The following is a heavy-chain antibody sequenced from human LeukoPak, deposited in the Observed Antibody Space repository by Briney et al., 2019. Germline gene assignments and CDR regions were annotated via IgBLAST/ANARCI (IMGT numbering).Heavy chain of an antibody. CDR3: AKPDGIAATEV. Sequence: PGGSLRLSCAASGFTFSTYVMSWVRQAPGKALEWVLSISGSGGNTYYADSVKGRFTISRDNSKNTLSLQMNSLRAEDTAIYYCAKPDGIAATEVWGQGTLVTVSS. CDR2: ISGSGGNT. CDR1: GFTFSTYV. J-gene: IGHJ4*02. D-gene: IGHD6-6*01. V-gene: IGHV3-23*01.